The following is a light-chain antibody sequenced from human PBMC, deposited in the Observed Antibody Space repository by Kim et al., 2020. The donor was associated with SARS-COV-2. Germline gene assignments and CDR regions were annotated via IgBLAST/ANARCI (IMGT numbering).Light chain of an antibody. Sequence: QRVTISCTGSSPNVGAGYDVHWYQQLPGTAPKLLIYGNNNRPSGVPDRFSGSKSGTSASLAITGLQAEDEADYYCQSYDSSLSGWVFGGGTQLTVL. CDR3: QSYDSSLSGWV. CDR2: GNN. CDR1: SPNVGAGYD. J-gene: IGLJ3*02. V-gene: IGLV1-40*01.